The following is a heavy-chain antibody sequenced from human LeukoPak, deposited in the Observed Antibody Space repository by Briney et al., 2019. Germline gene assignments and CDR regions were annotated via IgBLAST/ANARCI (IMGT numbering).Heavy chain of an antibody. CDR3: GRGQGGATSY. V-gene: IGHV3-48*01. CDR2: ISSSSTTI. Sequence: GGSLRLSCAASGFIFSSYSMKWVRQAPGKGLEWVSYISSSSTTIYYADSVKGRFTISRDNAKNSLSLQMDSRRADDLAVYYGGRGQGGATSYWGQGTLVTVSS. D-gene: IGHD1-26*01. CDR1: GFIFSSYS. J-gene: IGHJ4*02.